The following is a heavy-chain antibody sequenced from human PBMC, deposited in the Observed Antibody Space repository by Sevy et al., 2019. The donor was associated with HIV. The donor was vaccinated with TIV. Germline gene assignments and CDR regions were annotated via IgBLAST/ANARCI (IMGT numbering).Heavy chain of an antibody. CDR2: INWDGGNI. Sequence: GGSLRLSCAASEFTFDDYGMSWVRQGPGKGLEWVAGINWDGGNIDYADSVKGRFTISRNNAKNSLYLQMNSLRAEDTALYWCARVLRVPDAPYYFDYWGQGTLVTVSS. CDR1: EFTFDDYG. CDR3: ARVLRVPDAPYYFDY. V-gene: IGHV3-20*04. D-gene: IGHD2-2*01. J-gene: IGHJ4*02.